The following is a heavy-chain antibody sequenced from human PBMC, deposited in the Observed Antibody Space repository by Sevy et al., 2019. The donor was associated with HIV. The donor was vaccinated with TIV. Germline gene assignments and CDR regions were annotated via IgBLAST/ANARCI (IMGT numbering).Heavy chain of an antibody. CDR2: IIPIFGTA. D-gene: IGHD3-16*02. CDR1: GGTFSSYA. Sequence: SVKVSCKASGGTFSSYAISWVRQAPGQVLEWMGGIIPIFGTANYAQKFQGRVTITADESTSTAYMELSSLRSEDTAVYYCARGMITFGGVIVNVTFNWFDPWGQGTLVTVSS. CDR3: ARGMITFGGVIVNVTFNWFDP. V-gene: IGHV1-69*13. J-gene: IGHJ5*02.